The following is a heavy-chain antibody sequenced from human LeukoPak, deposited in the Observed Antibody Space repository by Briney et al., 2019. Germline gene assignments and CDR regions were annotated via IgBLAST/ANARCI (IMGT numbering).Heavy chain of an antibody. J-gene: IGHJ4*02. CDR2: INPSGGST. Sequence: ASVRVSCKASGYTFTNYYMHWVRQAPGQGLEWMGIINPSGGSTSYAQKFQGRVTMTRDTSASTVYMELSSLRSDDTAVYYCARSYYYFDYWGQGTLVTVSS. D-gene: IGHD1-26*01. CDR1: GYTFTNYY. V-gene: IGHV1-46*01. CDR3: ARSYYYFDY.